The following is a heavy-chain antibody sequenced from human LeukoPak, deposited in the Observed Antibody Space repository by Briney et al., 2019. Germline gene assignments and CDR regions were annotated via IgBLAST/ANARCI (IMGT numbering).Heavy chain of an antibody. CDR2: ISDSGGST. D-gene: IGHD3-3*02. J-gene: IGHJ4*02. V-gene: IGHV3-23*01. Sequence: GGSLRLSCAASGFTFSSYAMSWVRQAPGKGLEWVSTISDSGGSTYYADSVKGRFTISRDNSKNTLYLQMSSLRAEDTAVYYCARPTPFFDYWGQGTLVTVSS. CDR3: ARPTPFFDY. CDR1: GFTFSSYA.